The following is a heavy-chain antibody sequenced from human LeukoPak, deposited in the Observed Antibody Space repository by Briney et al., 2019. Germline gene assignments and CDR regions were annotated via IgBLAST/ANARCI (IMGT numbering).Heavy chain of an antibody. V-gene: IGHV3-30*18. CDR1: GFTFSSYG. CDR3: AKISYDSSGYPGDY. CDR2: ISYDGSNK. J-gene: IGHJ4*02. Sequence: GGSPRLSCAASGFTFSSYGLHWVRQAPGKGLEWVAVISYDGSNKYYADSVKGRFTISRDNSKNTLYLQMNSLRAEDTAVYYCAKISYDSSGYPGDYWGQGTLVTVSS. D-gene: IGHD3-22*01.